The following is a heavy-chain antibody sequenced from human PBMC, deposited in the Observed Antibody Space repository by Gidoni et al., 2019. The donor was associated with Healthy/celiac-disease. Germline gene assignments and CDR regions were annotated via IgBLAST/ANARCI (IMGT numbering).Heavy chain of an antibody. CDR3: ARDLSPRLLFPTPFDY. CDR2: ISSSSSTI. D-gene: IGHD3-3*01. V-gene: IGHV3-48*01. Sequence: RQAPGKGLEWVSYISSSSSTIYYADSVKGRFTISRDNAKNSLYLQMNSLRAEDTAVYYCARDLSPRLLFPTPFDYWGQGTLVTVSS. J-gene: IGHJ4*02.